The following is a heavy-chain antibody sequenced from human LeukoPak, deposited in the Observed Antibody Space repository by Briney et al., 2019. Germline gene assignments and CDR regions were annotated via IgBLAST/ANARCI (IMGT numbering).Heavy chain of an antibody. CDR3: ARGLYCTNGVCYSRWAFDY. V-gene: IGHV3-66*02. Sequence: SGGSLRLSCAASGFTVSSNYMSWVRQAPGKGLEWVSVIYSGGSTYYAGSVKGRFTISRDNSKNTLYLQMNSLRAEDTAVYYCARGLYCTNGVCYSRWAFDYWGQGTLVTVSS. J-gene: IGHJ4*02. D-gene: IGHD2-8*01. CDR1: GFTVSSNY. CDR2: IYSGGST.